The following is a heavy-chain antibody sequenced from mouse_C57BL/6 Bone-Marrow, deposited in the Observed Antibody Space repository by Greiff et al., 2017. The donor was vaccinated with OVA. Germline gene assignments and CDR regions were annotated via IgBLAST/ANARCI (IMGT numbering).Heavy chain of an antibody. CDR1: GYTFTDYY. J-gene: IGHJ2*01. D-gene: IGHD1-1*01. Sequence: QVQLQQSGAELVRPGASVKLSCKASGYTFTDYYINWVKQRPGQGLEWIARIYPGSGNTYYNEKFKGKATLTAEKSSSTAYMQLSSLTSEDSAVYFCARLAGGYGSKSDYWGQGTTLTVSS. CDR2: IYPGSGNT. V-gene: IGHV1-76*01. CDR3: ARLAGGYGSKSDY.